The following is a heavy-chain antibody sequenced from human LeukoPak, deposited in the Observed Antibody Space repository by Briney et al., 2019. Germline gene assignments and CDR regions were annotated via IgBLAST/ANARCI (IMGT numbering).Heavy chain of an antibody. J-gene: IGHJ4*02. D-gene: IGHD3-10*01. CDR2: ISSSSSYI. V-gene: IGHV3-21*01. CDR3: ARVGYGSGSYFESEYFDY. Sequence: PGGSLRLSCAASGFTLSSYSMNWVLQAPGKGLEWVSSISSSSSYIYYADSVKGRFTISRDNAKNSLYLQMNSLRAEDTAVYYCARVGYGSGSYFESEYFDYWGQGTLVTVSS. CDR1: GFTLSSYS.